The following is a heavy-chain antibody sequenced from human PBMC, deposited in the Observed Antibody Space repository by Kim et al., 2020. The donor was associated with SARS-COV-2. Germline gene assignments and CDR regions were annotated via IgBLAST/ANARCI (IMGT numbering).Heavy chain of an antibody. CDR1: GGSISSYY. CDR3: ARVNGSGSYGLLYYYGMDV. J-gene: IGHJ6*01. V-gene: IGHV4-59*01. Sequence: SETLSLTCTVSGGSISSYYWSWIRQPPGKGLEWIGYIYYSGSTNYNPSLKSRVIISVDTSKNQFSLKLSSVTAADTAVYYCARVNGSGSYGLLYYYGMDV. CDR2: IYYSGST. D-gene: IGHD3-10*01.